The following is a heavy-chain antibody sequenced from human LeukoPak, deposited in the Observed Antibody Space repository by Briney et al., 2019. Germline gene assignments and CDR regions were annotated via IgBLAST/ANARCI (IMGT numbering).Heavy chain of an antibody. D-gene: IGHD3-9*01. CDR2: INPSGGST. Sequence: ASVKVSCKASGYTFTSYGISWVRQAPGQGLEWMGIINPSGGSTSYAQKFKGRVTMTRDTSTSTVYMELSSLRSEDTAVYYCARETVLTGYEAYSFDYWGQGTLVTVSS. V-gene: IGHV1-46*03. CDR3: ARETVLTGYEAYSFDY. J-gene: IGHJ4*02. CDR1: GYTFTSYG.